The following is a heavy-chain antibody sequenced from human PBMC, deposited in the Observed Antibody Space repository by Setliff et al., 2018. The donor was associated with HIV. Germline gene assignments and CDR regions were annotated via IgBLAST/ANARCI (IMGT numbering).Heavy chain of an antibody. V-gene: IGHV3-30*02. CDR3: AKDPFTSSWYGFDY. Sequence: PGGSLRLSCAASGFIFDRYGMHWVRQAPGKGLEWVALIWYDGSHETYADSVRGRFSISRDNSKNTLYLQMDSLGPEDTGFYYCAKDPFTSSWYGFDYWGQGALVTVSS. J-gene: IGHJ4*02. CDR1: GFIFDRYG. CDR2: IWYDGSHE. D-gene: IGHD6-13*01.